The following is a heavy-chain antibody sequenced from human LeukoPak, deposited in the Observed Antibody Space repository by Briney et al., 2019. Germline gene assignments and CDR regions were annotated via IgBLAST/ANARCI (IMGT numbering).Heavy chain of an antibody. J-gene: IGHJ4*02. CDR1: GGSFSGYY. Sequence: PSETLSLTCAVYGGSFSGYYWSWIRQPPGKGLEWIGEINHSGSTSFQPSLKSRVTISVDTSKNQFSLKLRSVTAADTAVYYCARVGSYFDSGGPKGLVTDYWSQGTLVTVSS. CDR2: INHSGST. D-gene: IGHD3-22*01. CDR3: ARVGSYFDSGGPKGLVTDY. V-gene: IGHV4-34*01.